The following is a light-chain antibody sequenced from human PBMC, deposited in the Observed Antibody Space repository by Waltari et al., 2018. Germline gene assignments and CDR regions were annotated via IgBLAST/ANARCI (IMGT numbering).Light chain of an antibody. V-gene: IGLV2-23*02. CDR2: EVI. J-gene: IGLJ1*01. CDR3: CSYAGRGTYV. Sequence: SALTQPASVSGTLGQSITLPCTGTHSSGWISYLVSWYQQHPGKAPKLLICEVIKRPSGVSSRFSGSKSGNTASLTISGLQAEDEADYYCCSYAGRGTYVFGSGTKVTVL. CDR1: HSSGWISYL.